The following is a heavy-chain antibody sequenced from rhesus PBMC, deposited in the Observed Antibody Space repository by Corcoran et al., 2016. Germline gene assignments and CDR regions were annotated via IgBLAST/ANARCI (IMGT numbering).Heavy chain of an antibody. D-gene: IGHD4-23*01. V-gene: IGHV3-103*01. J-gene: IGHJ6*01. CDR3: AKGYSNYWADYYGLDS. CDR1: GFTFSSYA. CDR2: IYSGGDRT. Sequence: EVQVVETGGGLVQPGGSLRISCAASGFTFSSYAMQWVRPAPGKGIEGFSAIYSGGDRTYYADSVKGRFTISRDNSKNTLSLQMNSLRTEDTAMYYCAKGYSNYWADYYGLDSWGQGVVVTVSS.